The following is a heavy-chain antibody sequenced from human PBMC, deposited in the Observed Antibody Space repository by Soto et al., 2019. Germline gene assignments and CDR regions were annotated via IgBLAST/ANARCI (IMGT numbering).Heavy chain of an antibody. V-gene: IGHV1-69*13. D-gene: IGHD6-6*01. CDR2: IIPIFGTA. Sequence: ASVKVSCKASGGTFSSYAISWVRQAPGQGLEWMGGIIPIFGTANYAQKFQGRVTITADESTSTAYMELSSLRSADTAVYYCASAPLPELLVSPLYSYYCGMDVGHQGPRGAASS. CDR3: ASAPLPELLVSPLYSYYCGMDV. CDR1: GGTFSSYA. J-gene: IGHJ6*02.